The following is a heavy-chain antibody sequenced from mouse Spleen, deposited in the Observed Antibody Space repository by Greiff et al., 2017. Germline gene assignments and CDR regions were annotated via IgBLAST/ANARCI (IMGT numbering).Heavy chain of an antibody. CDR1: GFTFSSYA. Sequence: EVKLMESGGGLVKPGGSLKLSCAASGFTFSSYAMSWVRQTPEKRLEWVATISSGGSYTYYPDSVKGRFTISRDNAKNTLYLQMSSLRSEDTAMYYCARQGYDYNEGFAYWGQGTLVTVSA. J-gene: IGHJ3*01. CDR3: ARQGYDYNEGFAY. V-gene: IGHV5-9-3*01. CDR2: ISSGGSYT. D-gene: IGHD2-4*01.